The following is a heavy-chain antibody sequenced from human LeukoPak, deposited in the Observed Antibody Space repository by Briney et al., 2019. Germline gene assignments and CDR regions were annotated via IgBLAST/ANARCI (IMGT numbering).Heavy chain of an antibody. V-gene: IGHV1-3*03. J-gene: IGHJ5*02. CDR1: GYTFTSYT. CDR3: ARDSSGWYHWFDP. CDR2: INGGNSNT. D-gene: IGHD6-19*01. Sequence: ASVKVSCKAPGYTFTSYTLHWVRQAPGQRLEWMGWINGGNSNTKYSQEFQGRVTITRDTSASTAYMELSSLRSEDTAVYYCARDSSGWYHWFDPWGQGTLVTVSS.